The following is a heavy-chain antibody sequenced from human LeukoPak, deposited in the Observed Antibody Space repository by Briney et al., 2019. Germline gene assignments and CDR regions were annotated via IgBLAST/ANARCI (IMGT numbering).Heavy chain of an antibody. J-gene: IGHJ4*02. D-gene: IGHD5-18*01. CDR1: GGTFISYA. CDR2: IIPIFGTP. Sequence: SVKVSCKASGGTFISYAISWVRQAPGQGLEWMGGIIPIFGTPNYAQKFQGRVTITPDESTSTAYIELSSLRSEDTAVYYCASTDRDTAMPIDYWGQGTLVTVSS. CDR3: ASTDRDTAMPIDY. V-gene: IGHV1-69*13.